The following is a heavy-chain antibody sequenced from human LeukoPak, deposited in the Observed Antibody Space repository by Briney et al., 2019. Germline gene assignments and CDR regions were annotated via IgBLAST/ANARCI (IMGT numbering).Heavy chain of an antibody. V-gene: IGHV3-23*01. CDR2: ISGSGGST. CDR3: AKGRHRPEYFQH. CDR1: GFTFSSYA. J-gene: IGHJ1*01. Sequence: GGSLRLSCAASGFTFSSYAMSWVRQAPGKGLEWVSAISGSGGSTYYADFVKGRFTISRDNSKNTLYLQMNSLRAEDTAVYYCAKGRHRPEYFQHWGQGTLVTVSS.